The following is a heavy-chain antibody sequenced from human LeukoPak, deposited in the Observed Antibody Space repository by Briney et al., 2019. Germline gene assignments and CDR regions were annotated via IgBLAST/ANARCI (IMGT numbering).Heavy chain of an antibody. CDR2: IYPRDGST. CDR1: GYTFTSNY. CDR3: ARDQEGFDY. V-gene: IGHV1-46*01. J-gene: IGHJ4*02. Sequence: ASVKVSCKASGYTFTSNYIHWVRQAPGQGLEWKGMIYPRDGSTSYAQKFQGRVTVTRDTSTSTVHMELSGLRSEDTAVYYCARDQEGFDYWGQGTLVTVSS.